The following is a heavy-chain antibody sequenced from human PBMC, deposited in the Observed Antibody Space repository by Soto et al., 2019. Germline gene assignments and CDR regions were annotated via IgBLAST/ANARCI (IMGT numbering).Heavy chain of an antibody. J-gene: IGHJ6*02. V-gene: IGHV4-34*01. CDR2: INHSGST. D-gene: IGHD6-6*01. Sequence: SETLSLTCAVYGGSFSGYYWSWIRQPPGKGLEWIGEINHSGSTNYNPSLKSRVTISVDTSKNQFSLKLSSVTAADTAVYHCARGGSEQPVLYYYYCMDVWGQGTTVTVSS. CDR3: ARGGSEQPVLYYYYCMDV. CDR1: GGSFSGYY.